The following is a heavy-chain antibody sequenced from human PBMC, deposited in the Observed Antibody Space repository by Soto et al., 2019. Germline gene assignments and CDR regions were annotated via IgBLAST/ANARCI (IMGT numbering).Heavy chain of an antibody. J-gene: IGHJ6*02. CDR2: ISSNGGST. D-gene: IGHD3-16*01. CDR3: VNWGVPYYGMDV. Sequence: GGSLRLSCSASGFTFSSYAMHWVRQAPGKGLEYVSAISSNGGSTYYADSVKGRFTISRDNFKNTLYLQMSSLRAEDAAVYYCVNWGVPYYGMDVWGQGTTVTVSS. V-gene: IGHV3-64D*06. CDR1: GFTFSSYA.